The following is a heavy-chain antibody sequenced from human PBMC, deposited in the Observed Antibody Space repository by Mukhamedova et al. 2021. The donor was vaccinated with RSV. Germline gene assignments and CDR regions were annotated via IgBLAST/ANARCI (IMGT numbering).Heavy chain of an antibody. CDR1: TFSSYG. J-gene: IGHJ4*02. CDR3: ATSSLDF. Sequence: TFSSYGMHWVRQAPGKGLEWVAFMRYDGSNKYYADSVMGRFTISRDNSKNTLYLQMNSLRPEDTAVHYCATSSLDFWGQGTLVT. V-gene: IGHV3-30*02. D-gene: IGHD6-13*01. CDR2: MRYDGSNK.